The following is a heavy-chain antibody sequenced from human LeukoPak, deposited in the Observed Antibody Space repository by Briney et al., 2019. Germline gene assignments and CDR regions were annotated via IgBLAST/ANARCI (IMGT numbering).Heavy chain of an antibody. CDR2: ISAYNGNT. CDR3: ARDVPRNYDILTGYYRAYYYYGMDV. CDR1: GYTFTSYG. Sequence: ASVKVSCKASGYTFTSYGISWVRQAPGQGLEWMGWISAYNGNTNYAQKLQGRVTMTTDTSTSTAYMELRSLRAEDTAVYYCARDVPRNYDILTGYYRAYYYYGMDVWGQGTTVTVSS. J-gene: IGHJ6*02. D-gene: IGHD3-9*01. V-gene: IGHV1-18*01.